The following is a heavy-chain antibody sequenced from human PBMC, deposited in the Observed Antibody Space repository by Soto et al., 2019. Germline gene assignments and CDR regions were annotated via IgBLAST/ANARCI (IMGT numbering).Heavy chain of an antibody. Sequence: PSETLSLTCTVSGGSISSGGYYWSWIRQHPGKGLEWIGYICYSGSTYYNPSLKSRVTISVDTSKNQFSLKLSSVTAADTAVYYCASHYDILTPFDYWGQGTLVTVSS. V-gene: IGHV4-31*03. J-gene: IGHJ4*02. CDR3: ASHYDILTPFDY. CDR1: GGSISSGGYY. CDR2: ICYSGST. D-gene: IGHD3-9*01.